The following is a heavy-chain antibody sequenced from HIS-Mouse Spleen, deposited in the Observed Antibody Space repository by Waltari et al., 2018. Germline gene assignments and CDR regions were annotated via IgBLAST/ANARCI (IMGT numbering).Heavy chain of an antibody. CDR1: GFTFSSYA. D-gene: IGHD6-6*01. J-gene: IGHJ4*02. CDR3: ARVREQLVDFDY. Sequence: QVQLVESGGGVVQPGRSLRLLCAASGFTFSSYAMQWVRQAPGKGLGWVAVISYDGSNKYYADSVKGRFTISRDNSKNTLYLQMNSLRAEDTAVYYCARVREQLVDFDYWGQGTLVTVSS. V-gene: IGHV3-30*04. CDR2: ISYDGSNK.